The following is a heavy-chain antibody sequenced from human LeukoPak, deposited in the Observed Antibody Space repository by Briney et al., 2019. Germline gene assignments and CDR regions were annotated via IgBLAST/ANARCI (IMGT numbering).Heavy chain of an antibody. V-gene: IGHV1-8*01. CDR2: MNPNSGNT. J-gene: IGHJ3*02. CDR3: ARMGLKYQLLYPDDAFDI. CDR1: GYTFTSYD. Sequence: ASVKVSRKASGYTFTSYDINWVRQATGQGLEWMRWMNPNSGNTDYAQKFQGRVTMTRNTSISTACMELSSLRSEDTAVYYCARMGLKYQLLYPDDAFDIWGQGTMVTVSS. D-gene: IGHD2-2*02.